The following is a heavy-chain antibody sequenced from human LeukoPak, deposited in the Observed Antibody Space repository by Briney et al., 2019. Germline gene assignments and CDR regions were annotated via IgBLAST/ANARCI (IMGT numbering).Heavy chain of an antibody. D-gene: IGHD3-10*01. CDR3: ATYAGSYSKYFQH. J-gene: IGHJ1*01. Sequence: GESLKISCKGSEYSFTNYWIGWVRQMPGKGLEWMGIIYPGDSDTRYSPSFQGQVTISADKSISTAYLQWSSLKASDTAMYFCATYAGSYSKYFQHWGQGTLVTVSS. CDR1: EYSFTNYW. CDR2: IYPGDSDT. V-gene: IGHV5-51*01.